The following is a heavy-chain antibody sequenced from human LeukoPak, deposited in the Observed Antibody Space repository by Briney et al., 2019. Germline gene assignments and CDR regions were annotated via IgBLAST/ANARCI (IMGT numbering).Heavy chain of an antibody. D-gene: IGHD3-10*01. CDR2: ISGSGGST. CDR3: ARENHMVRGALDY. Sequence: RGSLSLSCAASGFTFRSFAMSCGRQAPGKGLEGVSAISGSGGSTYYADSVKGRFTISRDNSKNTLYLQMNGLRAEDTAVYYCARENHMVRGALDYWGQGTLVTVSS. V-gene: IGHV3-23*01. J-gene: IGHJ4*02. CDR1: GFTFRSFA.